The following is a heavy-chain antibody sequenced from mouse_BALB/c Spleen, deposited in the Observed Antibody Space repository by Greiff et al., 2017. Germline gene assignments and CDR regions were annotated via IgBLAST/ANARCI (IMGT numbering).Heavy chain of an antibody. CDR1: GYTFTSYW. D-gene: IGHD1-2*01. J-gene: IGHJ3*01. CDR3: TRTITTATAWLAY. V-gene: IGHV1-69*02. CDR2: IYPSDSYT. Sequence: VQLQQPGAELVRPGASVKLSCKASGYTFTSYWINWVKQRPGQGLEWIGNIYPSDSYTNYNQKFKDKATLTVDKSSSTAYMQLSSPTSEDSAVYYCTRTITTATAWLAYWGQGTLVTVSA.